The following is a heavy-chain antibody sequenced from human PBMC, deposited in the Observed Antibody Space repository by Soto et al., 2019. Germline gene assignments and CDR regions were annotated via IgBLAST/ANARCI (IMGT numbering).Heavy chain of an antibody. V-gene: IGHV3-15*01. J-gene: IGHJ4*02. CDR3: TTHVLQVSDWIMFFDY. Sequence: EVQLVQSGGGFGRPGGSLRLSCAASGFNFNNAWMSWVRQAPGKGLEWVGRIKTNADGATTDYAAPVKGRFTISRDDSEKTLYLQMSSLRTDDTAVYFCTTHVLQVSDWIMFFDYWGQGVLVTVSS. CDR2: IKTNADGATT. D-gene: IGHD2-2*03. CDR1: GFNFNNAW.